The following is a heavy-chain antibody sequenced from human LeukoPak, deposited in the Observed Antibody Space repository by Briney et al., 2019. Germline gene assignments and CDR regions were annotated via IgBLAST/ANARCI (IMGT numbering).Heavy chain of an antibody. CDR1: GGSVSSYY. Sequence: SETLSLTCTVSGGSVSSYYWSWIRQPPGKGLEWIGYISYSGSTNYNPSLKSRVTISVDTSKNQFSLKLSSVTAANTAVYYCARASRWGAFYDYVWGSSTAGSAASDYWGQGTLVAVSS. V-gene: IGHV4-59*02. CDR2: ISYSGST. J-gene: IGHJ4*02. CDR3: ARASRWGAFYDYVWGSSTAGSAASDY. D-gene: IGHD3-16*01.